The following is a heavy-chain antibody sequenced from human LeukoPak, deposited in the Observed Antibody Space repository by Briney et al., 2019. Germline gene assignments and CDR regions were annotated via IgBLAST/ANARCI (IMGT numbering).Heavy chain of an antibody. CDR3: AHVDTAMVSDYFDY. CDR2: IYWDDDK. Sequence: SGPTLVKPPQTLTLTCTFSGFSLRTSGVGVGWIRQPPGKALEWLALIYWDDDKRYSPSLKSRLTITKDTSKNQVVLTMTNMDPVDTATYYCAHVDTAMVSDYFDYWGQGTLVTVSS. CDR1: GFSLRTSGVG. V-gene: IGHV2-5*02. D-gene: IGHD5-18*01. J-gene: IGHJ4*02.